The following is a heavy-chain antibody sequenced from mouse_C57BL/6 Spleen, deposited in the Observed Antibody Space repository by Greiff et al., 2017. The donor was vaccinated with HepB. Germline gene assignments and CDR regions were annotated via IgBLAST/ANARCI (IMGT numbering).Heavy chain of an antibody. D-gene: IGHD1-1*01. CDR1: GYSITSCYY. Sequence: EVQLVESGPGLVKPSQSLSLTCSVSGYSITSCYYWIWIRQFPGNKLEWLGYISYDGSNNYNPSLKNRISITRDTSKNQFFLKWNSVTTEDTATYYCARGATVVATDDWGKGTTLTVSS. CDR3: ARGATVVATDD. CDR2: ISYDGSN. V-gene: IGHV3-6*01. J-gene: IGHJ2*01.